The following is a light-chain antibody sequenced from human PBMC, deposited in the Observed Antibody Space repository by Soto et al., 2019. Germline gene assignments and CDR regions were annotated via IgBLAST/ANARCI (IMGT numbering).Light chain of an antibody. J-gene: IGKJ1*01. CDR2: HAF. V-gene: IGKV1-5*01. Sequence: DIQINQSPSTLSASVGDRVTITCRASQSISSWLAWYQQNPGKAPKLLIYHAFSLESGVPSRFSGSGSGTDFTLTNSSLQPDDFATYYCQQYKSHSWTFGQGTKVEIK. CDR3: QQYKSHSWT. CDR1: QSISSW.